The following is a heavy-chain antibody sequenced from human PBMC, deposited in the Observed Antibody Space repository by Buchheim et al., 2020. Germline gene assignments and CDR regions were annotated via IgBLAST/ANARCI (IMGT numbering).Heavy chain of an antibody. CDR1: GFTFSSYS. CDR3: ARGRYTAIGY. CDR2: ISSSSSTI. D-gene: IGHD5-18*01. V-gene: IGHV3-48*01. J-gene: IGHJ4*02. Sequence: EVQLVESGGGLVQPGGSLRLSCAASGFTFSSYSMNWVRQAPGKGLEWVSYISSSSSTIYYADSVKGRFTISRDNAKNSLYLHRISLRAADASLYYCARGRYTAIGYWGQGTL.